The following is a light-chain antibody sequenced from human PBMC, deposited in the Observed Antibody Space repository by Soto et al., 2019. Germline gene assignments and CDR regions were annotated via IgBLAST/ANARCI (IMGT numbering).Light chain of an antibody. J-gene: IGKJ5*01. V-gene: IGKV1-33*01. Sequence: DIQMTQSPSSLSASVGDRVTITCRASQAIHSYLNWYQQKPGKAPTLLIFATSTLQSGVPSRFSGSGSGTDFTFTISSLQPEDIATYYCRQYDDLPPTFGQGTRLEI. CDR2: ATS. CDR1: QAIHSY. CDR3: RQYDDLPPT.